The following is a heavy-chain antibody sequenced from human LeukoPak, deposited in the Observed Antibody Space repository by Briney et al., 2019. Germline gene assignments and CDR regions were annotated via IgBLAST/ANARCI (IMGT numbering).Heavy chain of an antibody. D-gene: IGHD2-21*02. CDR2: IKEDGSEK. Sequence: GGSLRLSCAASGFTFSTYWMDWVRQAPGKGLEWVANIKEDGSEKYYEDSVKGRFTISRDNAKNSLYLQMNSLRDEDTAVYYCARLVVVTAPDAFDIWGQGTMVTVSS. V-gene: IGHV3-7*01. J-gene: IGHJ3*02. CDR1: GFTFSTYW. CDR3: ARLVVVTAPDAFDI.